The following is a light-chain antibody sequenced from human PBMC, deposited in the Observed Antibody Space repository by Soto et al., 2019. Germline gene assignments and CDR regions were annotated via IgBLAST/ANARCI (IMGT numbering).Light chain of an antibody. CDR3: NSYTSSSTYG. CDR2: DVT. J-gene: IGLJ1*01. CDR1: SSDVGGFNY. V-gene: IGLV2-14*03. Sequence: QSALTQPTSVSGSPGQSITISCTGTSSDVGGFNYVSWYQQHPGKAPKLMIYDVTNRPSGVFYRFSGSKSGNTASLTISGLQAEDEADYYCNSYTSSSTYGFGTGTKVTVL.